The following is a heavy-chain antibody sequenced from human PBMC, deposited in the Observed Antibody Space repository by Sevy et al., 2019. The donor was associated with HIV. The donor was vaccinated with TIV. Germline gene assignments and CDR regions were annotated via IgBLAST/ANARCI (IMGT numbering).Heavy chain of an antibody. CDR3: AKGFCSGGTCPRDYYYYGMDV. J-gene: IGHJ6*02. CDR1: EFTFSSYA. V-gene: IGHV3-23*01. D-gene: IGHD2-15*01. CDR2: ISGSGRYT. Sequence: GKSLKISCAASEFTFSSYAMSWVRQAPGKGLEWVSSISGSGRYTYYADSVEGRFTISRDNSKNTLYVQMNSLRAEDTAVYYCAKGFCSGGTCPRDYYYYGMDVWGQGTTVTVSS.